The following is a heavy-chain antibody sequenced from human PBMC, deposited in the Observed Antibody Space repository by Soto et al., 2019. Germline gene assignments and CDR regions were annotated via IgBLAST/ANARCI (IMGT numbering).Heavy chain of an antibody. Sequence: EVQLLESGGGLVQPGGSLRLSCAASGFTFNTYGMTWVRQAPGKGLEYVSSITGSGAGTYYAESVKGRFTISRDNSNNTLYLQMNSLRAEDTGIYYCARDAGPLNYWGQGTLVTVSS. CDR3: ARDAGPLNY. CDR2: ITGSGAGT. J-gene: IGHJ4*02. V-gene: IGHV3-23*01. D-gene: IGHD3-10*01. CDR1: GFTFNTYG.